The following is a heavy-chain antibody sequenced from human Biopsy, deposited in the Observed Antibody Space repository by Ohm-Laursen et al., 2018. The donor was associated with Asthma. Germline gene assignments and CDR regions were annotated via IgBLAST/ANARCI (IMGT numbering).Heavy chain of an antibody. Sequence: ASVKVSCKASGYNFISFAIHWVRQAPGQRLEWMGWVNTGNGHTKYSQKFQGRVTITRDTSASTAYMELRSLRSEDTATYYCARTYYDFLTGQVKDVFGVWGQGTMVTVSS. V-gene: IGHV1-3*04. CDR2: VNTGNGHT. J-gene: IGHJ3*01. CDR1: GYNFISFA. CDR3: ARTYYDFLTGQVKDVFGV. D-gene: IGHD3-9*01.